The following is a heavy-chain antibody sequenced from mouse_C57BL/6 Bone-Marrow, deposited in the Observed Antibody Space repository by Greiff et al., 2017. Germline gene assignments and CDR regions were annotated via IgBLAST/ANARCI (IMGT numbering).Heavy chain of an antibody. CDR2: IRLKSDNYAT. CDR1: GFTFSNYW. D-gene: IGHD4-1*01. J-gene: IGHJ1*03. V-gene: IGHV6-3*01. CDR3: TGGSSGTWYFDV. Sequence: DVMLVESGGGLVQPGGSMKLSCVASGFTFSNYWMNWVRQSPEKGLEWVAQIRLKSDNYATHYAESVKGRFTISRDDSKSSVYLQMNNLRAEDTGIYYCTGGSSGTWYFDVWGTGTTVTVSS.